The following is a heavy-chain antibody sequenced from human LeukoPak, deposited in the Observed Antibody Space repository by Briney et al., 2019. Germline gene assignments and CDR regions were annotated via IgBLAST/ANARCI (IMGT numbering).Heavy chain of an antibody. D-gene: IGHD6-19*01. V-gene: IGHV3-73*01. Sequence: GGSLRLSCAASGFTFSGSAMHWVRQASGKGLEWVGRIRSKANSYATAYAASVKGRFTISRDDSKNTAYLQMNSLKTEDTAVYYCTRRAEQQWLEIREFDYWGQGTLVTVSS. CDR3: TRRAEQQWLEIREFDY. J-gene: IGHJ4*02. CDR1: GFTFSGSA. CDR2: IRSKANSYAT.